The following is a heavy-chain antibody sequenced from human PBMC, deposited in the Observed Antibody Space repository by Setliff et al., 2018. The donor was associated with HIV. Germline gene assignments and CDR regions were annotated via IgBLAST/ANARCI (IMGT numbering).Heavy chain of an antibody. V-gene: IGHV3-53*01. CDR2: IYSGGST. J-gene: IGHJ6*02. CDR1: GFTVSSNH. D-gene: IGHD1-26*01. Sequence: ESLRLSCAVSGFTVSSNHMNWVRQAPGKGLEWVSFIYSGGSTYYADSVKGRFTISRDNSKNTLYLQMNSLRVEDTAVYYCARILGASYYYAMDVWGQGTTVTVSS. CDR3: ARILGASYYYAMDV.